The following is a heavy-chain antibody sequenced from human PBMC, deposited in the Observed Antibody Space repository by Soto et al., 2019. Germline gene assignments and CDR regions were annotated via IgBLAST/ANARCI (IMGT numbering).Heavy chain of an antibody. CDR3: AKDVYRCTNGVCYAFGDYIYFDY. CDR1: GFTFSSYA. CDR2: ISGSGGST. Sequence: PGGSLRLSCAASGFTFSSYAMSWVRQAPGKGLEWVSAISGSGGSTYYADSVKGRFTISRDNSKNTLYLQMNSLRAEDTAVYYCAKDVYRCTNGVCYAFGDYIYFDYWGQGTLVTVSS. J-gene: IGHJ4*02. D-gene: IGHD2-8*01. V-gene: IGHV3-23*01.